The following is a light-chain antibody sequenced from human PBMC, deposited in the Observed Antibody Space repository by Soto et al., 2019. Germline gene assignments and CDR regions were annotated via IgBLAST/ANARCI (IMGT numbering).Light chain of an antibody. CDR1: NSNLGAGYD. CDR3: SSYAGRDNYV. J-gene: IGLJ1*01. CDR2: EVS. V-gene: IGLV1-40*01. Sequence: QSVLTQPPSVSGAPGQRVTISCTGNNSNLGAGYDVHWYQQHPGKAPKLMIYEVSKRPSGVPDRFSGSKSGNTASLTVSGLQAEDEADYYCSSYAGRDNYVFGTGTKLTVL.